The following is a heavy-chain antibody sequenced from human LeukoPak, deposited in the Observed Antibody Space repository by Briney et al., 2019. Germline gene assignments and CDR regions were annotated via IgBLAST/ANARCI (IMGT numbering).Heavy chain of an antibody. CDR2: INPNSGGT. CDR1: GYTFTDYY. D-gene: IGHD5-12*01. CDR3: ARDPYTAYYKNY. V-gene: IGHV1-2*02. Sequence: ASVLVSCKASGYTFTDYYMHWVRQAPGQGPEWMGWINPNSGGTNYAQEFQGRVTMTRDTSISTAYMELSRLRSDDTAVYYCARDPYTAYYKNYWGQGTLVTVSS. J-gene: IGHJ4*02.